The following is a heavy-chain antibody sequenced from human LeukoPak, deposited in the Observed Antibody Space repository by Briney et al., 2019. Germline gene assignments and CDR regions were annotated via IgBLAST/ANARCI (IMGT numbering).Heavy chain of an antibody. CDR3: ASSGYGYGADAFDI. CDR1: GGSISSYY. D-gene: IGHD5-18*01. V-gene: IGHV4-59*01. CDR2: IYYSVST. Sequence: SETLSLTCTVSGGSISSYYWSWIRQPPGKGLEWIGYIYYSVSTNYNPSLKSRVTISVDTSKNQSSLHLSSVTAADTAVYYCASSGYGYGADAFDIWGQGTMVTVSS. J-gene: IGHJ3*02.